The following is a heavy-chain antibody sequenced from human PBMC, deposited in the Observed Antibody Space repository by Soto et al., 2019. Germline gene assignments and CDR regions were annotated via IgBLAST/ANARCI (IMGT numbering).Heavy chain of an antibody. Sequence: QVQLVQSGAEVKKPGASVKVSCKASGYSFTSYGVSWVRQAPGQGLERMGWISAYSGNTNYAQNFQGRVTMTTDTSTTTAYLELRSLGSDDTAVYYCARTKWTDGWDFDYWGQGTLITVSS. CDR2: ISAYSGNT. CDR3: ARTKWTDGWDFDY. D-gene: IGHD1-26*01. V-gene: IGHV1-18*01. CDR1: GYSFTSYG. J-gene: IGHJ4*02.